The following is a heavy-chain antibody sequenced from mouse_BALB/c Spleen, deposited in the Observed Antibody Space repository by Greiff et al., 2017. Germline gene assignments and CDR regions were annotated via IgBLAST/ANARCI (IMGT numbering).Heavy chain of an antibody. CDR3: ARGGNYYGSSFDY. J-gene: IGHJ2*01. CDR2: INPYNDGT. Sequence: EVQLQQSGPELVKPGASVKMSCKASGYTFTSYVMHWVKQKPGQGLEWIGYINPYNDGTKYNEKFKGKATLTSDKSSSTAYMELSSLTSEDSAVYYCARGGNYYGSSFDYWGQGTTLTVSS. CDR1: GYTFTSYV. V-gene: IGHV1-14*01. D-gene: IGHD1-1*01.